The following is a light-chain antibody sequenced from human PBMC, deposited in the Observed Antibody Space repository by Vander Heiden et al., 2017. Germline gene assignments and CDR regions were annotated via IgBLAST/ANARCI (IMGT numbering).Light chain of an antibody. CDR1: QNIGVS. CDR2: DAS. Sequence: DIPLTQSPDFLSVTPKGKVTITCRARQNIGVSLHWYQQTPDQSPNLLNKDASQSFSGVPTRCSGSGEGTDFTLTISGLEVEDATTYYCHQNSNLPLTFGGGTKVEIK. CDR3: HQNSNLPLT. V-gene: IGKV6-21*01. J-gene: IGKJ4*01.